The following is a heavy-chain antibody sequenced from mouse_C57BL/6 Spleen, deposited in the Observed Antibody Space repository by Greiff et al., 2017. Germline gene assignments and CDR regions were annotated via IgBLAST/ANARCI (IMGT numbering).Heavy chain of an antibody. CDR2: IDPEDGAP. Sequence: VQLQQSGAELVKPGASVKLSCTASGFNIKDYYMHWVKQRTEQGLEWIGRIDPEDGAPKYAPKFQGKATLTADTSSNTAYLPLRSLTSEVSAVSSCARCYYYGCSSLAYWCQVAPLTVSS. J-gene: IGHJ2*01. CDR3: ARCYYYGCSSLAY. V-gene: IGHV14-2*01. D-gene: IGHD1-1*01. CDR1: GFNIKDYY.